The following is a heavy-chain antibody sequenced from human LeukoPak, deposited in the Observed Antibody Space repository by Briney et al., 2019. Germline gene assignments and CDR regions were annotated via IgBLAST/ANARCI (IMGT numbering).Heavy chain of an antibody. CDR2: IYSGGST. CDR3: ARHYYGSGSYYNG. D-gene: IGHD3-10*01. CDR1: GFTVSNNY. Sequence: GGSLRLSCAASGFTVSNNYMSWVRQAPGKGLEWVSVIYSGGSTYYADSVKGRFTISRDNSKNTLYLQMNSLRAEDTAVYYCARHYYGSGSYYNGWGQGTMVTVSS. V-gene: IGHV3-66*04. J-gene: IGHJ3*01.